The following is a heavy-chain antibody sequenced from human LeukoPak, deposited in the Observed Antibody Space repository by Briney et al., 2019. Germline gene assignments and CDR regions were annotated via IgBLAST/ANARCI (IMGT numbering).Heavy chain of an antibody. CDR3: ARDGDFWSGYRWFDP. V-gene: IGHV4-34*01. CDR1: GGSFSGYY. D-gene: IGHD3-3*01. Sequence: SETLSLTCAVYGGSFSGYYWSWIRQPPGKGLEWIGEINHSGSTNYNPSLKSRVTISVDTSKNQFSLELSSVTAADTAVYYCARDGDFWSGYRWFDPWGQGTLVTVSS. CDR2: INHSGST. J-gene: IGHJ5*02.